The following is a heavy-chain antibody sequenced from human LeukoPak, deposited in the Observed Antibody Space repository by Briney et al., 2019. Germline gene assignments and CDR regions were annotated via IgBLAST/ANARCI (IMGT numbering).Heavy chain of an antibody. D-gene: IGHD2-15*01. CDR1: GGSINSGDYY. J-gene: IGHJ4*02. CDR2: IYYSGST. Sequence: SETLSLTCTVSGGSINSGDYYWSWIRQPPGKGLEWIGYIYYSGSTYCNPSLKSRVTISVDTSKNQFSLKLSSVTAADTAVYYCATLGYCSGGRCYSGVYWGQGTLVTVSS. CDR3: ATLGYCSGGRCYSGVY. V-gene: IGHV4-30-4*01.